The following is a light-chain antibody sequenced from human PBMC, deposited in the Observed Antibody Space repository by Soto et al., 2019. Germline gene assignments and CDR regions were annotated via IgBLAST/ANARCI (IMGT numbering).Light chain of an antibody. V-gene: IGLV2-14*03. CDR2: DVN. Sequence: QSALTQPASVSGSPGQSITISCTGTSCDVGGYNYVSWYQQHPGKAPKLLIYDVNNRPSGVSKRFSGSKSGTTASLTISGLQDEDEADYYCTSYTTTSTVIFGGGTKLTVL. J-gene: IGLJ2*01. CDR1: SCDVGGYNY. CDR3: TSYTTTSTVI.